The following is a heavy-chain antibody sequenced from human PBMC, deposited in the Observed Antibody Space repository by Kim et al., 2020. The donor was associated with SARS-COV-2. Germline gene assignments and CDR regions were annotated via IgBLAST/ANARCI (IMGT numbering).Heavy chain of an antibody. J-gene: IGHJ4*02. V-gene: IGHV3-74*01. CDR3: ARVGHLGADYCGAQLYYFDY. D-gene: IGHD3-10*01. Sequence: GGSLRLSCAASGFTFSRSWMHWVRQAPGKGLVWVSRINSDGSSTSYADSVKGRFTISRDNAKNTLYLQMNSLRAEDTAVYYCARVGHLGADYCGAQLYYFDYWCQGTLVTVSS. CDR2: INSDGSST. CDR1: GFTFSRSW.